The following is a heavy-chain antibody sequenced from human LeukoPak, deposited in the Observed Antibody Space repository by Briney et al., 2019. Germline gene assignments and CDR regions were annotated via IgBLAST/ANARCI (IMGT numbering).Heavy chain of an antibody. CDR2: IFASGST. V-gene: IGHV4-4*07. Sequence: SETLSLTCTVSGDSINNYHWSWIRQPTGKGLEWIGHIFASGSTHYNPSLKSRVTMSVDSSKNQLSLKLNSVTAADTAVYYCARCLTRTYYFYFMDVWGKGTTVTVSS. CDR1: GDSINNYH. J-gene: IGHJ6*03. CDR3: ARCLTRTYYFYFMDV. D-gene: IGHD3-9*01.